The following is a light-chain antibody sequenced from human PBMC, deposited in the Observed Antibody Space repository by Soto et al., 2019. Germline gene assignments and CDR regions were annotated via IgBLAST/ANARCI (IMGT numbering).Light chain of an antibody. J-gene: IGKJ2*01. Sequence: EIGLTQSPGTLSLSPGERATLSCRASQSVSSSYLAWYQQKPGQAPRLLIYGASSRSTGIPDRFSVSGSGTDFTLTISRLEPDACAVDDCQHYGSSTRYTFGQGTKLEIK. CDR3: QHYGSSTRYT. V-gene: IGKV3-20*01. CDR2: GAS. CDR1: QSVSSSY.